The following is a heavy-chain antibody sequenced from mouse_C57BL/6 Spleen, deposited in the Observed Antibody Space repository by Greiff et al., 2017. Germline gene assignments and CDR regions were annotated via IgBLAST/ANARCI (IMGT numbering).Heavy chain of an antibody. CDR3: ARDDGYHAY. D-gene: IGHD2-3*01. CDR1: GFTFSSYA. Sequence: VQLKESGGGLVKPGGSLKLSCAASGFTFSSYAMSWVRQTPEKRLEWVATISDGGSYTYYPDNVKGRFTISRDNAKNNLYLQMSHLKSEDTAMYYCARDDGYHAYWGKGTLVTVSA. V-gene: IGHV5-4*01. J-gene: IGHJ3*01. CDR2: ISDGGSYT.